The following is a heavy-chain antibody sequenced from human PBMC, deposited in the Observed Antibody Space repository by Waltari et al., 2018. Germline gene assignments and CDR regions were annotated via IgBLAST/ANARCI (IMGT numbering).Heavy chain of an antibody. CDR2: IYYSGST. V-gene: IGHV4-59*11. D-gene: IGHD6-6*01. J-gene: IGHJ5*02. CDR1: GGSISSHY. CDR3: AREIAARPGWFDP. Sequence: QVQLQESGPGLVKPSETLSLTCTVSGGSISSHYWSWIRQPPGKGLEWIGYIYYSGSTNYNPSLKSRVTISVDTSKNQFSLKLSSVTAADTAVYYWAREIAARPGWFDPWGQGTLVTVSS.